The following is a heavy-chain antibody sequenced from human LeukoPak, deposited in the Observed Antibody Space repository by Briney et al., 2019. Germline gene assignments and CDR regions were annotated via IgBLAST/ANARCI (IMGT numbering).Heavy chain of an antibody. J-gene: IGHJ4*02. Sequence: GGSLRLSCAGPGFIFNNYAMHWVRQPPGKGLEWVSGISWNSGSIDYADSVKGRFTISRDNAKNSLYLQMNSLRDEDTAFYYCAKDNRRHYTSGPNPDSLHWGQGALVTVSS. CDR1: GFIFNNYA. CDR2: ISWNSGSI. D-gene: IGHD6-19*01. CDR3: AKDNRRHYTSGPNPDSLH. V-gene: IGHV3-9*01.